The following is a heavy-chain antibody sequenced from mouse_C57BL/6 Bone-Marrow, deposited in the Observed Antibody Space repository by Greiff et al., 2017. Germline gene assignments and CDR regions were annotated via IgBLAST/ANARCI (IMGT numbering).Heavy chain of an antibody. CDR1: GYTFTSYW. V-gene: IGHV1-5*01. Sequence: EVQLQQSGTVLARPGASVKMSCKTSGYTFTSYWMHWVKQRPGQGLEWIGAIYPGNSDTSYNQKFKGKAKLTAVTSASTAYMELSSLTNEDSAVCYCTRRITTVVATADYWGQGTTLTVSS. CDR3: TRRITTVVATADY. J-gene: IGHJ2*01. D-gene: IGHD1-1*01. CDR2: IYPGNSDT.